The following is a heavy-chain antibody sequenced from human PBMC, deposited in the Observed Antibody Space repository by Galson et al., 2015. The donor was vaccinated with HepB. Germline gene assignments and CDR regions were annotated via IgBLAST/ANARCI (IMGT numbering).Heavy chain of an antibody. Sequence: SLRLSCAASGFTFSRYAMHWVRQAPGKGLEWVAVISYDGDKKYYADSVKGRLIISRDNFKNTLYLQMNSLRAEDTAVYYCAREAILGADYYYYHGMDVWGQGTTVTVSS. CDR3: AREAILGADYYYYHGMDV. CDR1: GFTFSRYA. J-gene: IGHJ6*02. V-gene: IGHV3-30*01. D-gene: IGHD3-3*01. CDR2: ISYDGDKK.